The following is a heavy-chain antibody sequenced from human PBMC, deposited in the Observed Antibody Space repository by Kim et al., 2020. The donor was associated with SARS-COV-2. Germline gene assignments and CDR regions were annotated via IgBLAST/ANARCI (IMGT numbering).Heavy chain of an antibody. CDR2: IYYSGST. V-gene: IGHV4-59*13. Sequence: SETLSLTCTVSGGSISSYYWSWIRQPPGKGLEWIGYIYYSGSTNYNPSLKSRVTISVDTSKNQFSLKLSSVTAADTAVYYCARDRRVPAARGDYYYGMDVWGQGTTVTVSS. J-gene: IGHJ6*02. CDR3: ARDRRVPAARGDYYYGMDV. D-gene: IGHD2-2*01. CDR1: GGSISSYY.